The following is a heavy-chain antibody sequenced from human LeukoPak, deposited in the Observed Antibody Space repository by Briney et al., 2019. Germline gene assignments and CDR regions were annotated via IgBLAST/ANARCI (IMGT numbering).Heavy chain of an antibody. Sequence: SETLSLTCTVSGGSISSYYWSWIRQPAGKGLEWIGRIYTSGSTNYNPSLKSRVTMSVDKAKNEFALKLSSVTAADTAVYYCASSSILTGSHFDYWGQGTLVTVSS. V-gene: IGHV4-4*07. D-gene: IGHD3-9*01. J-gene: IGHJ4*02. CDR2: IYTSGST. CDR1: GGSISSYY. CDR3: ASSSILTGSHFDY.